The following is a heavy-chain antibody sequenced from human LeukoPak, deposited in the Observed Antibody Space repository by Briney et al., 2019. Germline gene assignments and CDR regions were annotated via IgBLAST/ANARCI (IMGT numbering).Heavy chain of an antibody. J-gene: IGHJ4*02. CDR2: IYPGDSDT. D-gene: IGHD3-10*01. Sequence: GESLKISCKASGYGFTSYWIGWVRQMPGKGLEWMGIIYPGDSDTRYSPSFQGQVTISADKSISTAYLQWSSLKASDTAMYYCARSFHHWGYGSGSYYSLLYWGQGTLVTVSS. V-gene: IGHV5-51*01. CDR1: GYGFTSYW. CDR3: ARSFHHWGYGSGSYYSLLY.